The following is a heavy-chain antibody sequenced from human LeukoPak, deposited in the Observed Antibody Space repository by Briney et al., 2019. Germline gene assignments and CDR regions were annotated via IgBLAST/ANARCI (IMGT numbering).Heavy chain of an antibody. D-gene: IGHD1-26*01. V-gene: IGHV3-21*01. Sequence: GGSLRLSCAASGFTFSSYGMTWVRQAPGKGLEWVSSISSSSSYIYYADSVKGRFTISRDNAKNSLYLQMNSLRAEDTAVYYCARSGRGGAFDIWGQGTMVTVSS. CDR2: ISSSSSYI. CDR3: ARSGRGGAFDI. J-gene: IGHJ3*02. CDR1: GFTFSSYG.